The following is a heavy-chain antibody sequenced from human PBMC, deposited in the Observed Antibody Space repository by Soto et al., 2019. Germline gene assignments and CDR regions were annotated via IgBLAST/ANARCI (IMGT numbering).Heavy chain of an antibody. V-gene: IGHV1-18*01. Sequence: ASVKVSCKASGYTFTSYGISWVRQAPGQGLEWMGWINANSGNTNYAQKLQGRVTMTTNTSISTAYMELSSLRSEDTAVYYCASRLLGFGVWGKGTTVTVSS. CDR1: GYTFTSYG. D-gene: IGHD3-10*01. CDR2: INANSGNT. CDR3: ASRLLGFGV. J-gene: IGHJ6*04.